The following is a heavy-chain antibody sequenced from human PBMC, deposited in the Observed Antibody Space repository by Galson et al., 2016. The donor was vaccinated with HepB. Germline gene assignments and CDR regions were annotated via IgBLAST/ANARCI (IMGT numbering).Heavy chain of an antibody. CDR3: GTTIYYYYGMDV. CDR1: GFTFGDYA. CDR2: IRSKAYGGTI. J-gene: IGHJ6*02. Sequence: SLRLSCAASGFTFGDYALSWVRQAPGEGLEWVGFIRSKAYGGTIEYAASVKGRFTISRDDSKSIAYLQMNSLKTEDTAVSYCGTTIYYYYGMDVWGQGTTVTVSS. D-gene: IGHD1-1*01. V-gene: IGHV3-49*04.